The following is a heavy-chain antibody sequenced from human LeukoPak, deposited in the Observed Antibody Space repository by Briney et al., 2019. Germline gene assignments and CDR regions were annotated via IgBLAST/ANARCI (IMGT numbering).Heavy chain of an antibody. D-gene: IGHD3-3*01. CDR1: GGSISSYY. J-gene: IGHJ3*02. V-gene: IGHV4-59*01. CDR2: IYYSGST. CDR3: ARGRFLGAFDI. Sequence: SETLSLTCTVSGGSISSYYWSWIRQPPGKGLEWIGYIYYSGSTKYKPSLKSRVTISVDTSKNQFSLKLSSVTAADTAVYYCARGRFLGAFDIWGQGTMVTVSS.